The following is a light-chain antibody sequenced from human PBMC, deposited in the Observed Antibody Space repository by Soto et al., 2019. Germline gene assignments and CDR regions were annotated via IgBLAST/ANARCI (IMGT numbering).Light chain of an antibody. CDR3: QSYDNNLNVLDV. CDR2: DTN. V-gene: IGLV1-40*01. J-gene: IGLJ1*01. CDR1: SSNIGAGYD. Sequence: QSVLTQPPSVSGAPGQRVTISCTGSSSNIGAGYDVHWYQQLPGTAPKLLIYDTNNRPSGVPDRFSGSKSGTSASLTITWLQAEDEADYYCQSYDNNLNVLDVFGTGTKLTVL.